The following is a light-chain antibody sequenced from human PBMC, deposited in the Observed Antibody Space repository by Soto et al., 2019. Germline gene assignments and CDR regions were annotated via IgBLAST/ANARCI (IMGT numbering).Light chain of an antibody. V-gene: IGLV1-40*01. CDR1: RSNIGARYD. J-gene: IGLJ2*01. CDR3: QSYDSSLSGSV. Sequence: QSVLTQPPSVSGAPGQRVTISCTGSRSNIGARYDVHRYQQLPGTAPKLLIYGNNNRPSGVPDRFSGSRSGTSASLAITGLQAEDEADYYCQSYDSSLSGSVFGGGTKLTVL. CDR2: GNN.